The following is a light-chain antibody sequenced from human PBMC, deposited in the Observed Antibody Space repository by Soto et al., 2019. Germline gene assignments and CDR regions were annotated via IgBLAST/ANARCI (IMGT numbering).Light chain of an antibody. Sequence: DIQMTQSPSTLSASVGDRVTITCRAGQSISNWLAWYQQKPGKAPNLLIYDASSLESGVPSRFSGSGSGTEFTLTISSLQPDDFATYYCQQYNSYLYTFGQGTKLEIK. CDR3: QQYNSYLYT. J-gene: IGKJ2*01. CDR2: DAS. CDR1: QSISNW. V-gene: IGKV1-5*01.